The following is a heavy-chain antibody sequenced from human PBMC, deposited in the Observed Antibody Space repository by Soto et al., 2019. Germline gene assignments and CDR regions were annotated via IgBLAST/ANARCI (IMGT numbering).Heavy chain of an antibody. J-gene: IGHJ4*02. D-gene: IGHD6-13*01. Sequence: QVQLVESGGGVVPPGRSLRLSCAASGFTFSSYAMHWVRQAPGKGLEWVAVISYDGSNKYYADSVKGRFTISRDNSKNTLYLQMNSLRAEDTAVYYCARDRQYSSSWLDYWGQGTLVTVSS. CDR1: GFTFSSYA. V-gene: IGHV3-30-3*01. CDR2: ISYDGSNK. CDR3: ARDRQYSSSWLDY.